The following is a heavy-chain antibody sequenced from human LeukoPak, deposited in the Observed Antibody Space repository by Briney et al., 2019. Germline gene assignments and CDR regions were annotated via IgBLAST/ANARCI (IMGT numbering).Heavy chain of an antibody. CDR3: ARAGRSG. CDR1: GFTFSSHW. CDR2: IKQDESEK. J-gene: IGHJ4*02. V-gene: IGHV3-7*01. Sequence: GGSLRLSCAASGFTFSSHWMSWVRQDPGTGLEWVANIKQDESEKYYVDSVKGRLTISRDNAKNSLYLQMNSLRAEDTAVYYCARAGRSGWGQGTLVTVSS.